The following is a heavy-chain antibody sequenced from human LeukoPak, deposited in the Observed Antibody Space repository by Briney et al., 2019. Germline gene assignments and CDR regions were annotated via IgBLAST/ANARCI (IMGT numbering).Heavy chain of an antibody. CDR1: GGSMSGYY. V-gene: IGHV4-59*08. D-gene: IGHD2-15*01. J-gene: IGHJ6*02. CDR2: IFYSGST. Sequence: SENLSLTCAVSGGSMSGYYWSWIRQPPGKGLEWIGYIFYSGSTNYNPSLKSRVTISVDTSKNRFSLKLSSVTAADTAVYYCARTLDCSSSSCSYGMDFWGQGTAVTVPS. CDR3: ARTLDCSSSSCSYGMDF.